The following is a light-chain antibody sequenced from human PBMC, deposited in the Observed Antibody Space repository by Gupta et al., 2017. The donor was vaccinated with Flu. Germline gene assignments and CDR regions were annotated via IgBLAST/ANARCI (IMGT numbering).Light chain of an antibody. J-gene: IGKJ2*01. CDR1: HSAFVN. CDR2: GAS. CDR3: QQYHNWPHS. V-gene: IGKV3-15*01. Sequence: EIVMTQSPVTLSLSPGETVTLSCWSSHSAFVNLAWYQKSPGQAPRLLLYGASTRATGVPARFRGSGSGTEFTLTIDSLESEDLAFYFCQQYHNWPHSFGQGTRLEI.